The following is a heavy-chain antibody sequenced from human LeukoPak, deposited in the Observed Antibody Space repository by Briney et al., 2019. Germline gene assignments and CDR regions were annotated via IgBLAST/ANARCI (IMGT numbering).Heavy chain of an antibody. CDR3: ARDRNDLAFDI. J-gene: IGHJ3*02. Sequence: SETLSLTCAVSGSSINNKKWWSWVRQPPGKGLEWIGEIYQSGSTNYSPSLKSRVTISVDKTKNQFSLKLSSVTAADTAVYYCARDRNDLAFDIWGQGTMVTVSS. D-gene: IGHD3-3*01. V-gene: IGHV4-4*02. CDR2: IYQSGST. CDR1: GSSINNKKW.